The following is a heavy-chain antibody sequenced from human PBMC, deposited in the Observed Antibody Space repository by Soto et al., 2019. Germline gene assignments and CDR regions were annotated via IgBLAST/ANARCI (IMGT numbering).Heavy chain of an antibody. Sequence: HPGGSLRLSCAASGFTFSSYAMSWVRQAPGKGLEWVSAISGSGGSTYYADSVKGRFTISRDNSKNTLYLQMNSLRAEDTAVYYCAFSSSWHRDYYYGMDVWGQGTTVTVSS. CDR3: AFSSSWHRDYYYGMDV. CDR1: GFTFSSYA. J-gene: IGHJ6*02. CDR2: ISGSGGST. V-gene: IGHV3-23*01. D-gene: IGHD6-13*01.